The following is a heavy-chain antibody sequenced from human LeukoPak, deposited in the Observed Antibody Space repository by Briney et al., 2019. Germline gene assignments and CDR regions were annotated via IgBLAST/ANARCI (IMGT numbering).Heavy chain of an antibody. CDR2: INHSGST. CDR1: GGSFSGYY. V-gene: IGHV4-34*01. D-gene: IGHD2-2*01. CDR3: ARYVVPAATRPRNWVLSWFDP. Sequence: SETLSLTCAVYGGSFSGYYWSWIRQPPGKGLEWIGEINHSGSTNYNPSLKSRVTISVDTSKNQFSLKLSSVTAADTAVYYCARYVVPAATRPRNWVLSWFDPWGQGTLVTVSS. J-gene: IGHJ5*02.